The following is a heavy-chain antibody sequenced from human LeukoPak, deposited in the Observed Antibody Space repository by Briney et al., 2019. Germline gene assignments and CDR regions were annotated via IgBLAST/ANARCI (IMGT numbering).Heavy chain of an antibody. J-gene: IGHJ4*02. CDR3: ARARDSSSYLDY. V-gene: IGHV4-31*03. CDR2: IYYSGST. D-gene: IGHD6-6*01. CDR1: GGSISSGGYY. Sequence: SETLSLTCTVSGGSISSGGYYWSWIRQHPGKGLEWIGYIYYSGSTYYNPSLKSRVTISVDTSKNQFSRKLSSVTAADTAVYYCARARDSSSYLDYWGQGTLVTVSS.